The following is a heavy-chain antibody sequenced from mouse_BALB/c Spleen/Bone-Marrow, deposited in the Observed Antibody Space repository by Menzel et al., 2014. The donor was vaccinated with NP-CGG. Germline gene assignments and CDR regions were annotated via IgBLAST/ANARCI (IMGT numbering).Heavy chain of an antibody. CDR3: ARDQLGRRYYFDY. D-gene: IGHD4-1*02. CDR1: GFSLTSYG. Sequence: VKLEESGPGLVAPSQSLSITCTVSGFSLTSYGVHWVRQPPGKGLEWLGVIWAGGSTNYNSALMSRLSISKDNSKSQVFLKMNSLQTDDTAVYYCARDQLGRRYYFDYWGQGITLTVSS. CDR2: IWAGGST. V-gene: IGHV2-9*02. J-gene: IGHJ2*01.